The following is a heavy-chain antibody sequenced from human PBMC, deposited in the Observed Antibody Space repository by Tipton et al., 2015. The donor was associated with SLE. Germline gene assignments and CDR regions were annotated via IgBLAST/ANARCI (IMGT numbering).Heavy chain of an antibody. V-gene: IGHV4-39*01. J-gene: IGHJ4*02. CDR3: ARMEGMITYGGIAGL. CDR1: GGSLRGYW. D-gene: IGHD3-16*01. Sequence: TLSLTCTVYGGSLRGYWWRWIRQSPGKGLEWIGSIYYSVATHYNPSLKSRVTISVDTSKNQFSLKLSSVTAADTAVYYCARMEGMITYGGIAGLWGQGTVVTVSS. CDR2: IYYSVAT.